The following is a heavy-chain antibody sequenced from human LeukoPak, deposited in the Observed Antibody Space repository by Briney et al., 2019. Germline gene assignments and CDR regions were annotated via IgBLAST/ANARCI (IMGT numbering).Heavy chain of an antibody. D-gene: IGHD3-22*01. CDR1: GGTFSSYA. Sequence: SVKVSCKASGGTFSSYAISWVRQAPGQGLEWMGGIIPIFGTANYAQKFQGRVTITMDESTSTAYMELSSLRSEDTAVYYCARDSVPYYYDSSGYYYFDYWGQGTLVTVSS. CDR2: IIPIFGTA. V-gene: IGHV1-69*05. CDR3: ARDSVPYYYDSSGYYYFDY. J-gene: IGHJ4*02.